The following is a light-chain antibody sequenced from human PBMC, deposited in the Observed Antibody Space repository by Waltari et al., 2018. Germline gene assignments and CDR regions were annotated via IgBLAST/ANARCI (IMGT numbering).Light chain of an antibody. J-gene: IGLJ2*01. CDR3: CAYAGSEI. Sequence: QSALTQPRSVSGSPGQSVTISCTGTSSDVGSYNYVCWYQQHTGKAPRLMIYDVNKRPSGVPDRFSGSKSGNTASLTISGLQAEDEADYYCCAYAGSEIFGGGTELTVL. V-gene: IGLV2-11*01. CDR2: DVN. CDR1: SSDVGSYNY.